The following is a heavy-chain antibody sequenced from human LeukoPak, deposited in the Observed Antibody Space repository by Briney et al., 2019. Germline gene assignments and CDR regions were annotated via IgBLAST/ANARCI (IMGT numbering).Heavy chain of an antibody. V-gene: IGHV4-30-4*01. J-gene: IGHJ4*02. CDR2: IYYSGST. D-gene: IGHD4-23*01. CDR3: VRDGVGGLCYFDY. CDR1: GGSISSGDYY. Sequence: PSQTLSLTCTVSGGSISSGDYYWSWIRQPPGKGLEWIGYIYYSGSTYYNPSLKSRVTISVDTSKNQFSLKLSSVTAADTAVYYCVRDGVGGLCYFDYWGQGTLVTVSS.